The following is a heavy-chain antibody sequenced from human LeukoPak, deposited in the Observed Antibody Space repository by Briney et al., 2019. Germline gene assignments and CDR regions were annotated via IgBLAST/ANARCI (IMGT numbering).Heavy chain of an antibody. J-gene: IGHJ4*02. CDR2: IKQDGSER. CDR3: ARGIIMAN. D-gene: IGHD3-10*01. V-gene: IGHV3-7*04. Sequence: GGSLRLSCAASGFTFSNYWMTWVRQAPGKGLEWVANIKQDGSERDYVDSVKGRFTISRDDAKNSLYLQMNSLRAEDTAVYYCARGIIMANWGQGTLVTVSS. CDR1: GFTFSNYW.